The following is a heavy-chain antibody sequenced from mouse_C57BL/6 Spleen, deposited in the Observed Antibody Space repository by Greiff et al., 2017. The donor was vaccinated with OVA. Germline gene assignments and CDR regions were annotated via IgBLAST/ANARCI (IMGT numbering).Heavy chain of an antibody. V-gene: IGHV1-26*01. J-gene: IGHJ2*01. D-gene: IGHD1-1*01. CDR1: GYTFTDYY. Sequence: VQLQQSGPELVKPGASVKISCKASGYTFTDYYMNWVKQSHGKSLEWIGDINPNNGGTSYNQKFKGKATLTVDKSSSTAYMALRSLTSEDSAVYYCARGYYGSSLEGFDYWGQGTTLTVSS. CDR3: ARGYYGSSLEGFDY. CDR2: INPNNGGT.